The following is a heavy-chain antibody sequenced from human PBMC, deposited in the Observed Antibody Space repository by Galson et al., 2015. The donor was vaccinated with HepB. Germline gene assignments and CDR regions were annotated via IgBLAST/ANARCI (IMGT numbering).Heavy chain of an antibody. J-gene: IGHJ5*02. D-gene: IGHD2-2*01. CDR2: IYTSGSP. CDR3: ARHCSSTSCYPNTRPNWSDP. CDR1: GGSISSYY. V-gene: IGHV4-4*07. Sequence: ETLSLTCTVSGGSISSYYWSWIRQPAGKGLEWIGRIYTSGSPTYNPSLKSRVTMSVDTSKNQFSLNLSSVTAADTAVYYCARHCSSTSCYPNTRPNWSDPWGQGTLVTVSS.